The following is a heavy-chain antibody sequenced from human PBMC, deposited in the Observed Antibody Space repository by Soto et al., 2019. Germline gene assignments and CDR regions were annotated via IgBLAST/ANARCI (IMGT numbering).Heavy chain of an antibody. CDR3: VRVSFTIGWYPNYIDF. D-gene: IGHD6-19*01. J-gene: IGHJ4*02. Sequence: GGSLRLSCAASGFTFSTSWMTWVRQAPGKGLEWVANIKQDGSAQYYVDSLKGRFSVSRDNAKNSLYLQMDSLRADDTAMYFCVRVSFTIGWYPNYIDFWGQGALVTVSS. CDR1: GFTFSTSW. V-gene: IGHV3-7*01. CDR2: IKQDGSAQ.